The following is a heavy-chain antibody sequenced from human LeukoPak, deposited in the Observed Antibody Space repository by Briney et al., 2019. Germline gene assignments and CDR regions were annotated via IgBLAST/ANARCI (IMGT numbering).Heavy chain of an antibody. CDR1: GDSISSYY. Sequence: SETLSLTCSVSGDSISSYYWSWIRQPPGKGLEWIGYIYNSGSTNYNPSLKSRVTISADTSKNQFSLRLSSVTAADTAVYYCAGDRSSNRWHKYWGQGTLVTVSS. D-gene: IGHD6-13*01. V-gene: IGHV4-59*08. J-gene: IGHJ4*02. CDR2: IYNSGST. CDR3: AGDRSSNRWHKY.